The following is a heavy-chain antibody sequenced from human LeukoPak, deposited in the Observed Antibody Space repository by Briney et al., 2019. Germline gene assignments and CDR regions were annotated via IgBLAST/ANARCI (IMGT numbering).Heavy chain of an antibody. CDR1: GFIFNRFW. J-gene: IGHJ4*02. Sequence: GGSLRLSCAASGFIFNRFWMSWARQAPGKGLQWVAHIKDDGTEKYYLDSVKGRFTIARDDAWNSLYLQMNSLRDEDTAVYYCVRAGWELDYWGQGTPVIVSS. D-gene: IGHD1-26*01. CDR3: VRAGWELDY. CDR2: IKDDGTEK. V-gene: IGHV3-7*01.